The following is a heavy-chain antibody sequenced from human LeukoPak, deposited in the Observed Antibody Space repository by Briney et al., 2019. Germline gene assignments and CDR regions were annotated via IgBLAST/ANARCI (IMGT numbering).Heavy chain of an antibody. CDR3: ARGGLRTYLDY. J-gene: IGHJ4*02. V-gene: IGHV1-18*01. Sequence: ASVMVSCKASGYSFTSYGLTWVRQVPGQGLEWMGWISGYNGNTNYAQKFQGRVSMTTDTPASTVYMELRSLTSDGTAVYYCARGGLRTYLDYWGQGTLVTVSS. CDR2: ISGYNGNT. D-gene: IGHD2-21*01. CDR1: GYSFTSYG.